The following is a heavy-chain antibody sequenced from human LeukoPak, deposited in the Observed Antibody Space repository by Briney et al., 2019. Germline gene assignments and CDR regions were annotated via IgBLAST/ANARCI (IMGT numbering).Heavy chain of an antibody. V-gene: IGHV3-30*02. CDR3: AKGRAGDV. D-gene: IGHD1-14*01. CDR2: VHYDGDYK. J-gene: IGHJ6*04. CDR1: GFTFNGYV. Sequence: GGSLRLSCAAAGFTFNGYVMHWVRQAPGKGQEWVAFVHYDGDYKNYTDSVKGRFTISRDNSKNTLYLEMNSLTPEDTAAYYCAKGRAGDVWGKGTTVTVSS.